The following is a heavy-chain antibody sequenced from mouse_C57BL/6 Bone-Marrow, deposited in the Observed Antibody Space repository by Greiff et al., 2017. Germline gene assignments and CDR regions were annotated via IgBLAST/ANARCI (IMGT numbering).Heavy chain of an antibody. J-gene: IGHJ2*01. CDR1: GYAFSSSW. CDR3: ARGWLLRGY. CDR2: IYPGDGDT. V-gene: IGHV1-82*01. D-gene: IGHD2-3*01. Sequence: QVQLQQSGPELVKPGASVKISCKASGYAFSSSWMNWVKQRPGKGLEWIGRIYPGDGDTNYNGKFKGKATLTADKSSSTAYMQPSSLTSEDSAVYFCARGWLLRGYWGQGTTLTVSS.